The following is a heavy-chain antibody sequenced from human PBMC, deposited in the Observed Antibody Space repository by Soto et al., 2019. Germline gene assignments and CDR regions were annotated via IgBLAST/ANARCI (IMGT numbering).Heavy chain of an antibody. CDR2: INHSGST. CDR1: GGSITSSGYY. D-gene: IGHD2-8*02. J-gene: IGHJ4*02. CDR3: ARDKITGLFDY. Sequence: SETLSLTCVVSGGSITSSGYYWVWVRQPPGTGLEWIGEINHSGSTNYNPSLKSRVTISVDTSKNQFSLKLTSVTAADTAVYYCARDKITGLFDYWGQGTLVTVSS. V-gene: IGHV4-39*07.